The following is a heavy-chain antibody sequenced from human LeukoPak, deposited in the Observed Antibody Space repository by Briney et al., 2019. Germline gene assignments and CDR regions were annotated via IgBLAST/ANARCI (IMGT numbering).Heavy chain of an antibody. CDR2: INTYNGNT. CDR3: ASPLSGRGAFDI. CDR1: GYTFTTYG. J-gene: IGHJ3*02. Sequence: ASVKVSCKASGYTFTTYGITWVRQAPGQGLEWMGWINTYNGNTNYVQKLQGRVTMTTDTSTSTAYMELSSLRSEDTAVYYCASPLSGRGAFDIWGQGTMVTVSS. V-gene: IGHV1-18*01. D-gene: IGHD1-26*01.